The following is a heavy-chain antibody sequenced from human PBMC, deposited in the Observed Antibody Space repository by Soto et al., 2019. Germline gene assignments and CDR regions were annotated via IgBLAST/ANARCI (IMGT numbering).Heavy chain of an antibody. Sequence: SETLSLTCTVSGGSINNYYWSWIRQPPGKGLEWIGYIHYSGSTKYNAALKSRVTMSVDMSKDQLSLRLTSVTASDTAVYYCVRYSRSSTYFEYWGLGALVTVSS. V-gene: IGHV4-59*12. CDR3: VRYSRSSTYFEY. D-gene: IGHD6-6*01. CDR1: GGSINNYY. J-gene: IGHJ4*02. CDR2: IHYSGST.